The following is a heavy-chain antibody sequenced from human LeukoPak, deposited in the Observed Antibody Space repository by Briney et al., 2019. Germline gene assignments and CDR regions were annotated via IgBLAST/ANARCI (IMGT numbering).Heavy chain of an antibody. J-gene: IGHJ5*02. CDR3: AKNRIRTNLNWFDP. Sequence: PGGSLRLSCAASGFTFSSYAMSWVRQAPGKGLEWVSAISDSGGSTYYADSVKGRFTISRDNSKNTLYLQMNSLRAEDTAVYYCAKNRIRTNLNWFDPWGQGTLVTVSS. CDR1: GFTFSSYA. V-gene: IGHV3-23*01. CDR2: ISDSGGST. D-gene: IGHD5-18*01.